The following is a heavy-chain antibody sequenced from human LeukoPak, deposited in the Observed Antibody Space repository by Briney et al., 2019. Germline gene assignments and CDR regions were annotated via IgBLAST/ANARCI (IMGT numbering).Heavy chain of an antibody. CDR1: GYSIGSGYY. CDR3: AREKSGAGTVDY. J-gene: IGHJ4*02. D-gene: IGHD6-19*01. V-gene: IGHV4-38-2*02. Sequence: SETLSLTCSVSGYSIGSGYYWGWIRQSPGKGLEWIGSVYHDGSTYYNPSLKSRVTISVDTSKNQFSLKLSSVTAADTAVYYCAREKSGAGTVDYWGQGTLVTVSS. CDR2: VYHDGST.